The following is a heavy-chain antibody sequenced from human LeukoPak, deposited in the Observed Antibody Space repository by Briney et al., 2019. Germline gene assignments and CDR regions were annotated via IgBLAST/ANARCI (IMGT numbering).Heavy chain of an antibody. CDR2: INTKSGRT. V-gene: IGHV1-2*02. CDR1: GYSFTDYY. J-gene: IGHJ5*02. Sequence: ASVKVSCKTSGYSFTDYYIHWVRQAPGQGLEWMGWINTKSGRTSSARKFQGRVTMTRDPSITTVYMDMAWLTSDDTAIYFCARADFIDAGPYLIGPWGQGTLVIVSS. D-gene: IGHD3-3*01. CDR3: ARADFIDAGPYLIGP.